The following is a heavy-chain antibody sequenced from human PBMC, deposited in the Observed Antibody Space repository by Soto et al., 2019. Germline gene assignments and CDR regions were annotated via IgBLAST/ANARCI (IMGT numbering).Heavy chain of an antibody. J-gene: IGHJ4*02. V-gene: IGHV3-30*18. CDR1: GFTLSTYG. CDR3: TKGRPVAPAGPEFDY. Sequence: QAQLMESGGGVVQPGRSLRLSCAASGFTLSTYGIHWVRQAPGKGLKWVAAISYDGTNKYYEDSVKGRFTISRDNSKNTVYPQMDSQGAEDTAVYYCTKGRPVAPAGPEFDYWGQGTLVTVSS. CDR2: ISYDGTNK. D-gene: IGHD2-2*01.